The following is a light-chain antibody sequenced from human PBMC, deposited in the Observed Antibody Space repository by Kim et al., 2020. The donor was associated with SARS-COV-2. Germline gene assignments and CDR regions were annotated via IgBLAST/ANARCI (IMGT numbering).Light chain of an antibody. CDR3: ETAASNPWV. V-gene: IGLV4-60*03. J-gene: IGLJ3*02. CDR1: PGQRSDC. Sequence: SVKHRRTLAPGQRSDCIEKYERRSRQEPRYLLKLVSCGSYNKASGVPERFSGSSSGADLYLTITSVQSEDEADYYCETAASNPWVFGGGTQLTVL. CDR2: LVSCGSY.